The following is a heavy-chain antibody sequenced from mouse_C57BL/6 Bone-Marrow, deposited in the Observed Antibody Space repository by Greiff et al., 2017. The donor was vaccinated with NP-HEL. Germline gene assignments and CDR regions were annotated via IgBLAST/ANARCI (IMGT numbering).Heavy chain of an antibody. Sequence: EVQLQESGGGLVQPGGSLSLSCAASEFTFTDYYMSWVRQPPGKALEWLVFIRNKANGYTTEYSASVKGRFTISRDNSQSILYLQMNALRAEDSATYYCARSIYYDYADDPFYAMDYWGQGTSVTVSS. D-gene: IGHD2-4*01. CDR1: EFTFTDYY. CDR2: IRNKANGYTT. V-gene: IGHV7-3*01. CDR3: ARSIYYDYADDPFYAMDY. J-gene: IGHJ4*01.